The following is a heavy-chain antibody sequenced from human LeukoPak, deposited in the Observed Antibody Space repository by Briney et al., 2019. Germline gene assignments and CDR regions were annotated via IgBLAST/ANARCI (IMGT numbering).Heavy chain of an antibody. D-gene: IGHD6-13*01. CDR3: ARGGIAAAGTQYYFDY. CDR1: GGSISSSNW. J-gene: IGHJ4*02. CDR2: IYHSGST. V-gene: IGHV4-4*02. Sequence: SGTLSLTCAVSGGSISSSNWWSWVRQPPGKGLEWIGEIYHSGSTNYNPSLKSRVTISVDTSKNQFSLKLSSVTAADTAVYYCARGGIAAAGTQYYFDYWGQGTLVTVSS.